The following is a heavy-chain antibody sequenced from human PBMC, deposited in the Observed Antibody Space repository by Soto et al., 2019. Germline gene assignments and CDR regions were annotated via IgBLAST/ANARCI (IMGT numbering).Heavy chain of an antibody. CDR3: ARVGDFWSGYYTSGDYYGMDV. J-gene: IGHJ6*02. Sequence: SETLSLTCTVSGDSISTYYWTWIRQPPGKGLEWIGYIYYSGSTNYNPSLKSRVTISVDTSKNQFSLKLSSVTAADTAVYYCARVGDFWSGYYTSGDYYGMDVWGQGTTVTVSS. V-gene: IGHV4-59*01. CDR1: GDSISTYY. D-gene: IGHD3-3*01. CDR2: IYYSGST.